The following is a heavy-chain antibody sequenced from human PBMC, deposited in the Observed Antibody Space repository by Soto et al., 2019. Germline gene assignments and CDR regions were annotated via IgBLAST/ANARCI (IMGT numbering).Heavy chain of an antibody. J-gene: IGHJ4*02. CDR2: ISGSGGST. CDR1: GFTFSTYA. D-gene: IGHD6-6*01. V-gene: IGHV3-23*01. CDR3: AKNWDTTFSSSSH. Sequence: GGSLRLSCAASGFTFSTYAMSWVRQAPGKGLEWVSAISGSGGSTYYADSVKGRFTISRDKSKNTLFLQMNSLRAEDTAVYYCAKNWDTTFSSSSHWGQGTLVTVSS.